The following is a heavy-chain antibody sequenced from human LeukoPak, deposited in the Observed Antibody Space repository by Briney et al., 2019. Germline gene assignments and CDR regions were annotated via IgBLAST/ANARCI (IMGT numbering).Heavy chain of an antibody. Sequence: GGSLRLSCAASGFTFSDYHMNWIRQAPGKGLEWVSYISPGGNTIYFADSVNGRFTLSRDSARNSLSLQMNSLTAEDTAVYYCAAGRDIAVAGPEGYFDYWGRGNLVTVSS. J-gene: IGHJ4*02. CDR1: GFTFSDYH. D-gene: IGHD6-19*01. CDR3: AAGRDIAVAGPEGYFDY. V-gene: IGHV3-11*01. CDR2: ISPGGNTI.